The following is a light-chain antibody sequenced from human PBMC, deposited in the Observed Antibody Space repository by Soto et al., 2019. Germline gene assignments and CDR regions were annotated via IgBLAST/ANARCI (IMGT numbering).Light chain of an antibody. CDR3: QQLNSYPLT. Sequence: DIQLTQSPSFLSASVGDRVTITCRASQGISSYLAWYQQKPGKAPKLLIYAASTLQSGVPSRFSGSGSGTEFTLTISSVQPEDFATYYCQQLNSYPLTFGQGTKVEIK. CDR1: QGISSY. J-gene: IGKJ1*01. CDR2: AAS. V-gene: IGKV1-9*01.